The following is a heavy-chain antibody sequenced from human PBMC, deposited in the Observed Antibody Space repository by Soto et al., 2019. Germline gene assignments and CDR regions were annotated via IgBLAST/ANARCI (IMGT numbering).Heavy chain of an antibody. CDR3: AGSIAARPELWFDP. CDR1: GGSISSYY. D-gene: IGHD6-6*01. Sequence: SETLSLTCTVSGGSISSYYWSWIRQPPGKGLEWIGYIYYSGSTNYNPSLKSRVTISVDTSKNQFSLKLSSVTAADTAVYYCAGSIAARPELWFDPWGQGTLVTVSS. CDR2: IYYSGST. J-gene: IGHJ5*02. V-gene: IGHV4-59*01.